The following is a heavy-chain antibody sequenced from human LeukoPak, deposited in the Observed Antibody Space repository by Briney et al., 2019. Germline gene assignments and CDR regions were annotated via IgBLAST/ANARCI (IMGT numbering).Heavy chain of an antibody. D-gene: IGHD1-14*01. V-gene: IGHV1-18*01. CDR2: IRSSNGQT. Sequence: ASVKVSCKASGYTFTSHGFSWVRQAPGQGLEWMGWIRSSNGQTEYSEKLKGRVTMTTDTSTNTAYMELRSLTFDDTAIYYCARDIAVSQFDYWGQGTLVTVSS. CDR1: GYTFTSHG. CDR3: ARDIAVSQFDY. J-gene: IGHJ4*02.